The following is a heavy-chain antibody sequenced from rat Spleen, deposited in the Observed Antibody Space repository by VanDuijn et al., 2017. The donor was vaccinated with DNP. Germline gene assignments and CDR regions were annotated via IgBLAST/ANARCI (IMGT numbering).Heavy chain of an antibody. CDR1: GLNFNDYW. D-gene: IGHD5-1*01. J-gene: IGHJ2*01. Sequence: EVKLVESGGGLVQPGRSLKLSCAASGLNFNDYWMGWVRQAPGKGLDLVADISSKSYNYATYYADSVKDRFTISRDDSQSMVYLQMDNLKTEDTALYYCTANWGYFDYWGQGVVVTVSS. V-gene: IGHV10-10*01. CDR3: TANWGYFDY. CDR2: ISSKSYNYAT.